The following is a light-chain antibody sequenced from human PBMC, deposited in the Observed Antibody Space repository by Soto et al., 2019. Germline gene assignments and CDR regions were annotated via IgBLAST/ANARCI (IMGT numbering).Light chain of an antibody. CDR3: LQDYSYPFT. CDR2: AAS. Sequence: AIQMTQSPSSLSACLGDRVTIICRASQGIRNDLGWYQQKPGKAPKLLIFAASSLQSGVPSRFSDSGSGTDLTRTISSLQPEDFATYYCLQDYSYPFTFGPGPKVDIK. CDR1: QGIRND. J-gene: IGKJ3*01. V-gene: IGKV1-6*01.